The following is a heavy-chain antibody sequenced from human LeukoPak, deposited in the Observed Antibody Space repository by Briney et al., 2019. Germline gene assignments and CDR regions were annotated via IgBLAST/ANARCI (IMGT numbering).Heavy chain of an antibody. CDR1: GFTFSSYW. CDR3: ARDDSSGLTGSDY. J-gene: IGHJ4*02. Sequence: QSGGSLRLSCAASGFTFSSYWMSWVRQAPGKGLEWVANIKQDGSEKYYVDSVKGRFTISRDNAKNSLYLQMNSLRAEDTAVYYCARDDSSGLTGSDYWGQGTLVTVSS. V-gene: IGHV3-7*01. CDR2: IKQDGSEK. D-gene: IGHD3-22*01.